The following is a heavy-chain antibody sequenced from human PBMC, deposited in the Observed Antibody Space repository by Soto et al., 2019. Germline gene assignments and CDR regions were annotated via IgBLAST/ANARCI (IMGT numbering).Heavy chain of an antibody. J-gene: IGHJ6*02. D-gene: IGHD3-22*01. V-gene: IGHV1-69*13. Sequence: SVKVSCKASGGTFSSYAISWVRQAPGQGLEWMGGIIPIFGTANYAQKFQGRVTITADESTSTAYMELSSLRSEDTAVYYCARGISGYYDSSGYYPGPRNTYYYYGMDVWGQGTTVTVS. CDR1: GGTFSSYA. CDR3: ARGISGYYDSSGYYPGPRNTYYYYGMDV. CDR2: IIPIFGTA.